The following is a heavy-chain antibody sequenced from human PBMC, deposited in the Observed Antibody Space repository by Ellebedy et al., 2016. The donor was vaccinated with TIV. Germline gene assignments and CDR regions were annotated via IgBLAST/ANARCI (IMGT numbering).Heavy chain of an antibody. CDR3: ARRAYYDNSQDYRYFDL. CDR1: GYSFTSYW. J-gene: IGHJ2*01. V-gene: IGHV5-51*01. D-gene: IGHD3-22*01. Sequence: GGSLRLXCKGSGYSFTSYWIGWVRQMPGKGLECMGIIHPGDSDTRYSPSFQGQVTISVDKSLSSAYLQWNSLKASDTAMYYCARRAYYDNSQDYRYFDLWGRGTLVTVSS. CDR2: IHPGDSDT.